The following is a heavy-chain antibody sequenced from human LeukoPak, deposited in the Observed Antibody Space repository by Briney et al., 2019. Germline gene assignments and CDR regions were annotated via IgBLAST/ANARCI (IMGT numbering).Heavy chain of an antibody. Sequence: SETLSLTCTVSGGSISSSYWNWIRQPPGRGLEWIGYIYYSGSTNYNPSLKSRVTISVDTSKNQFSLKLSSVTAADTAVYYCARHLGPSYYYYYGMDVWGQGTTVTVSS. V-gene: IGHV4-59*08. CDR2: IYYSGST. D-gene: IGHD7-27*01. CDR3: ARHLGPSYYYYYGMDV. J-gene: IGHJ6*02. CDR1: GGSISSSY.